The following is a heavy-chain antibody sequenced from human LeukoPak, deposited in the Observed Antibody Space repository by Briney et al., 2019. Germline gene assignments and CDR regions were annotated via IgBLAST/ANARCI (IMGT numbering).Heavy chain of an antibody. D-gene: IGHD2-15*01. CDR3: ARVPPGELPLDY. CDR2: INHSGST. V-gene: IGHV4-34*01. Sequence: PSETLSLTCAVYGGSFSGYYWSWIRQPPGKGLEWIGEINHSGSTNHNPSLKSRVTISVDTSKNQFSLKLSSVTAADTAVYYCARVPPGELPLDYWGQGTLVTVSS. CDR1: GGSFSGYY. J-gene: IGHJ4*02.